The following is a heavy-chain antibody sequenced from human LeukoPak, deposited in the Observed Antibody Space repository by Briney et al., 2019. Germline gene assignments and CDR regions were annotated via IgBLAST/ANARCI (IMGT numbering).Heavy chain of an antibody. V-gene: IGHV1-18*01. CDR3: AAGATREPFDY. J-gene: IGHJ4*02. D-gene: IGHD1-26*01. CDR1: GYTFTSYG. Sequence: ASVKVSCKASGYTFTSYGISWVRQAPGQGLEWMGWISAYNGNTNYAQKFQGRVTMTRDTSISTAYMELSRLRSDDTAVYYCAAGATREPFDYWGQGTLVTVSS. CDR2: ISAYNGNT.